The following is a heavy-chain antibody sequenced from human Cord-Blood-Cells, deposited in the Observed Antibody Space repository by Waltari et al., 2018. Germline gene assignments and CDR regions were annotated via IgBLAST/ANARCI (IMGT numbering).Heavy chain of an antibody. D-gene: IGHD6-6*01. CDR1: GYTFTSYD. J-gene: IGHJ1*01. CDR3: ARGFSIAARPGNAEYFQH. Sequence: QVQLVQSGAEVKKPGASVKVSCKASGYTFTSYDINWVRQATGQGLEWMGWMNPNSGNTGYAQKFQGRVTMTRNTSISTAYMELSSLRSEDTAVYYCARGFSIAARPGNAEYFQHWGQGTLVTVSS. CDR2: MNPNSGNT. V-gene: IGHV1-8*01.